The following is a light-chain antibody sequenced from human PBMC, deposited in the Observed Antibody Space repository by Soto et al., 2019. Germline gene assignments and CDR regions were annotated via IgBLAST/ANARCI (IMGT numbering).Light chain of an antibody. V-gene: IGKV1-5*03. CDR2: KAS. CDR3: QQYNGT. CDR1: QGIGNW. Sequence: DIQMTQSPSTLSASVADRVTITCRASQGIGNWLAWYQQKPGKAPKLLIYKASNLESGVPSRFSGSGSGTEFTLNISSLQPDDFATYYCQQYNGTFGQGTKVEIK. J-gene: IGKJ1*01.